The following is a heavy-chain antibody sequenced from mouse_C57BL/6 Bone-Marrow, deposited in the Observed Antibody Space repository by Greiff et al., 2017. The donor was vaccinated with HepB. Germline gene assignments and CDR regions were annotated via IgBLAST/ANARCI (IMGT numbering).Heavy chain of an antibody. D-gene: IGHD1-1*01. Sequence: QVQLQQPGAELVKPGASVKLSCKASGYTFTSYWMQWVKQRPGQGLEWIGEIDPSDSYTNYNQKFKGKATLTVDTSSSTAYMQLSSLTSEDSAVYYCASLHYGPDYWGQGTTLTVSS. CDR3: ASLHYGPDY. J-gene: IGHJ2*01. CDR2: IDPSDSYT. CDR1: GYTFTSYW. V-gene: IGHV1-50*01.